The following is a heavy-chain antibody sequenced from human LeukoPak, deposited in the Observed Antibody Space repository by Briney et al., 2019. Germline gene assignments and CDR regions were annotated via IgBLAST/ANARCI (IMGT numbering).Heavy chain of an antibody. CDR2: ISWNGGST. D-gene: IGHD2-2*02. J-gene: IGHJ4*01. V-gene: IGHV3-9*01. Sequence: PGGSLRLSCAASGFTFDDHGMHWVRQGPGKGLEWVSGISWNGGSTGYADSVKGRFTISRDNTKNSLYLQMNSLRAEDTAFYFCAKELYTTNHFDSWGHGTLVTVSS. CDR1: GFTFDDHG. CDR3: AKELYTTNHFDS.